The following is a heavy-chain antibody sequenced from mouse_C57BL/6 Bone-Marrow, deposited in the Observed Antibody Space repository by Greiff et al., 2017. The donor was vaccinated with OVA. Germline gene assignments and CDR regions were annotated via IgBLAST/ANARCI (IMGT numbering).Heavy chain of an antibody. V-gene: IGHV14-2*01. J-gene: IGHJ1*03. CDR3: AVYYDGSSPWYFDV. CDR1: GFNIKDYY. CDR2: IDPEDGET. D-gene: IGHD1-1*01. Sequence: VHVKQSGAELVKPGASVKLSCTASGFNIKDYYMHWVKQRTEQGLEWIGRIDPEDGETKYAPKFQGKATITADTSSNTAYLQLSSLTSEDTAVYYCAVYYDGSSPWYFDVWGTGTTVTVSS.